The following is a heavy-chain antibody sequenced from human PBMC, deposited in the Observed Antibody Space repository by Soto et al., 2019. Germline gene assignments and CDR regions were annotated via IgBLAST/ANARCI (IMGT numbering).Heavy chain of an antibody. CDR1: GGSISSGDYY. J-gene: IGHJ4*02. Sequence: PSETLSLTCTVSGGSISSGDYYWSWIRQPPGKGLEWIGYIYYSGSTYYNPSLKSRVTISVDTSKNQFSLKLSSVTAADTAVYYCASPAILRWQQDYWGQGTLVTVS. D-gene: IGHD4-17*01. V-gene: IGHV4-30-4*01. CDR2: IYYSGST. CDR3: ASPAILRWQQDY.